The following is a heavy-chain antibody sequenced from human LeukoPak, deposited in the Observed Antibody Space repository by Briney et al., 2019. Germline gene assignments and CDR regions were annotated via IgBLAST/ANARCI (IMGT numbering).Heavy chain of an antibody. D-gene: IGHD1-26*01. J-gene: IGHJ5*02. CDR1: GGSFSGYY. V-gene: IGHV4-34*01. CDR3: ARARFFIVGATNWFDP. Sequence: SETLSLTCAVYGGSFSGYYWSWIRQPPGKGLEWIGEINHSGGTNYNPSLKSRVTMSVDTSKNQFSLKLSSVTAADTAVYYCARARFFIVGATNWFDPWGQGTLVTVSS. CDR2: INHSGGT.